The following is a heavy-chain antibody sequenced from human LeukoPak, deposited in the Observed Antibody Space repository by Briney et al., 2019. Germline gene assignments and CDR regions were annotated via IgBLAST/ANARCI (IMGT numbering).Heavy chain of an antibody. V-gene: IGHV3-30-3*01. Sequence: PGGSLRLSCAASGFTFSSYAMHWVRQAPGKGLEWVAVISYDGSNKYYADSVKGRFTISRDNSKNTLYLQMNSLRAEDTAVYYCARDMNSPHYDILTGYYTAKYYYGMDVWGQGTTVTVSS. D-gene: IGHD3-9*01. CDR3: ARDMNSPHYDILTGYYTAKYYYGMDV. CDR1: GFTFSSYA. CDR2: ISYDGSNK. J-gene: IGHJ6*02.